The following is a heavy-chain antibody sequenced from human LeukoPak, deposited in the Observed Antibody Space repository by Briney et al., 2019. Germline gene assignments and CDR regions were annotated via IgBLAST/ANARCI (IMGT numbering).Heavy chain of an antibody. Sequence: PSETLSLTCTVSGGSISSSSYYWGWIRQPPGKGLEWIGSIYYSGSTYYNPSLKSRVTISVDTSKNQFSLKLSSVTAADTAVYYCARDAATVYSSSWYVANWFDPWGQGTLVTVSS. CDR2: IYYSGST. CDR1: GGSISSSSYY. CDR3: ARDAATVYSSSWYVANWFDP. J-gene: IGHJ5*02. V-gene: IGHV4-39*07. D-gene: IGHD6-13*01.